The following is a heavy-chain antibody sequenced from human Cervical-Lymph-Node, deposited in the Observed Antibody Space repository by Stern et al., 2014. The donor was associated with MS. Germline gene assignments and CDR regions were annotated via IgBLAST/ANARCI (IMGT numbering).Heavy chain of an antibody. V-gene: IGHV5-51*01. CDR1: GYTFSTYW. D-gene: IGHD3-22*01. Sequence: EVQLVESGAEVKKPGESLRISCKASGYTFSTYWIVWVRQMPGKGLEWMGAIYPRDPGTAYRPSFQGQVTISADKSISTVYLQWSSLKAADTAMYYCARHRKTYYSDASAYLAPFDLWGRGTMVTVSS. CDR2: IYPRDPGT. J-gene: IGHJ3*01. CDR3: ARHRKTYYSDASAYLAPFDL.